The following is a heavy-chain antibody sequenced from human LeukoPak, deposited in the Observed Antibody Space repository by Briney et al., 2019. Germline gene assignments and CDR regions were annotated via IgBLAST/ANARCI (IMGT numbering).Heavy chain of an antibody. CDR3: ARGLGYRSSTSCLPNWFDP. CDR1: GGSISSYY. V-gene: IGHV4-59*01. J-gene: IGHJ5*02. D-gene: IGHD2-2*01. Sequence: PSETLSLTCTVSGGSISSYYWSWIRQPPGKGLEWIGYIYYSGSTNCNPSLKSRVTISVDTSKNQFSLKLSSVTAADTAVYYCARGLGYRSSTSCLPNWFDPWGQGTLVTVSS. CDR2: IYYSGST.